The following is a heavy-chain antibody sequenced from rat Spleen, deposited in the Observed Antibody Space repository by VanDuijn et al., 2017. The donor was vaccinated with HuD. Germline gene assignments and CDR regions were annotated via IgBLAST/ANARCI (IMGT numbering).Heavy chain of an antibody. V-gene: IGHV5-20*01. CDR3: AKDKGEYNNLFDY. CDR2: ISYDGGNT. CDR1: GFTFSSFA. D-gene: IGHD1-10*01. J-gene: IGHJ2*01. Sequence: EVQLVESGGGLVQPGRSMKLSCAASGFTFSSFAMAWVRQAPTKGLEWVASISYDGGNTYYRDSVKGRFTISRDNAESSLYLQMDSLRSEDTSTYYCAKDKGEYNNLFDYWGQGVMVTVTS.